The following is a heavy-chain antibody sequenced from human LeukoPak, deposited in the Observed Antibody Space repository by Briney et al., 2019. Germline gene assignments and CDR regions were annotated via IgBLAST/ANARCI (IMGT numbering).Heavy chain of an antibody. V-gene: IGHV3-53*01. CDR1: GFNVSYNY. D-gene: IGHD4-23*01. CDR3: ARRAGGYSHPYDY. Sequence: GGSLRLSCAVSGFNVSYNYMSWVRQAPGKGLEWVSLIYSGETTLYADSVKGRFTISRDISKNTLYLQMNSLGAEDTAMYYCARRAGGYSHPYDYWGQGILVTVSS. J-gene: IGHJ4*02. CDR2: IYSGETT.